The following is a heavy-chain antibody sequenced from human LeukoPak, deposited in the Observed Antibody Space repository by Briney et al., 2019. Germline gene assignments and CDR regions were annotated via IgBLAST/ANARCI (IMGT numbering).Heavy chain of an antibody. D-gene: IGHD3-16*01. CDR1: GYTFTGYY. V-gene: IGHV1-2*02. Sequence: ASVKVSCKASGYTFTGYYMHWVRQAPGQGLEWMGWINPNSGGTNYAQKFQGRVTMTRDTSISTAYMELSRLRSDDTVVYYCARDMGDRRKYYYYGMDVWGQGTTVTVSS. CDR3: ARDMGDRRKYYYYGMDV. J-gene: IGHJ6*02. CDR2: INPNSGGT.